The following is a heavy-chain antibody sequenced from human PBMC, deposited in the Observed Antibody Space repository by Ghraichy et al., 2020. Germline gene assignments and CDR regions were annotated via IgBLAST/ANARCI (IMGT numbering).Heavy chain of an antibody. CDR3: AKGGKVVIRSSENWFDP. CDR2: ISYDGSNK. V-gene: IGHV3-30*18. J-gene: IGHJ5*02. CDR1: GFTFSSYG. Sequence: GGSLRLSCAASGFTFSSYGMHWVRQAPGKGLEWVAVISYDGSNKYYADSVKGRFTISRDNSKNTLYLQMNSLRAEDTAVYYCAKGGKVVIRSSENWFDPWGQGTLVTVSS. D-gene: IGHD3-22*01.